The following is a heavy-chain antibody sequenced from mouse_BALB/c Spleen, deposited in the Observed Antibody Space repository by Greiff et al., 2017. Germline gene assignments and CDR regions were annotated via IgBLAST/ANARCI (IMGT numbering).Heavy chain of an antibody. CDR2: ISSGGGST. CDR3: ARHVYGNFYYYAMDY. Sequence: EVMLVESGGGLVKPGGSLKLSCAASGFAFSSYDMSWVRQTPEKRLEWVAYISSGGGSTYYPDTVKGRFTISRDNAKNTLYLQMSSLKSEDTAMYYCARHVYGNFYYYAMDYWGQGTSVTVSS. V-gene: IGHV5-12-1*01. D-gene: IGHD2-10*02. J-gene: IGHJ4*01. CDR1: GFAFSSYD.